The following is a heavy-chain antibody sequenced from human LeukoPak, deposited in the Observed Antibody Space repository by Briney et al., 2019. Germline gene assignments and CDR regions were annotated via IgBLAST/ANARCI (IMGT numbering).Heavy chain of an antibody. J-gene: IGHJ4*02. Sequence: GGSLRLSCAASGFTFSSYAMSWVRQAPGKGLEWVSAISGSGGSTYYADSVKGRFTISRDNSKNTLYLQMNSLRAEDTAEYYCAKGDQLPRLFDYWGQGTLVTVSS. CDR3: AKGDQLPRLFDY. CDR1: GFTFSSYA. D-gene: IGHD2-2*01. CDR2: ISGSGGST. V-gene: IGHV3-23*01.